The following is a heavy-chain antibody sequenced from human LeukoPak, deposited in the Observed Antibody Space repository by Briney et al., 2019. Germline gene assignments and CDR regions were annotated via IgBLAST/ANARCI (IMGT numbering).Heavy chain of an antibody. V-gene: IGHV3-21*01. Sequence: GGSLRLSCAASGFTFSSYSMSWVRQAPGKGLEWVSSISSSSSYIYYADSVKGRFTISRDNAKNSLYLQMNSLRAEDTAVYYCARVPPSSNKPLDYWGQGTLVTVSS. CDR3: ARVPPSSNKPLDY. J-gene: IGHJ4*02. D-gene: IGHD6-13*01. CDR2: ISSSSSYI. CDR1: GFTFSSYS.